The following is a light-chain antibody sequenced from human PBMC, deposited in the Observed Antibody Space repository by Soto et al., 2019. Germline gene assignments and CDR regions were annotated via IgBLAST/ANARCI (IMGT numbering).Light chain of an antibody. CDR2: VAS. CDR1: QDITNY. CDR3: QQSYSIPYT. Sequence: DIQLTQSPPSLSASVGDGVTITCQASQDITNYLNWYQHKSGKSPKLLIYVASSLQSGVPSRFSGSGSGTDFTLTISSLQPEDFATYYCQQSYSIPYTFGQGTKIEIK. J-gene: IGKJ2*01. V-gene: IGKV1-39*01.